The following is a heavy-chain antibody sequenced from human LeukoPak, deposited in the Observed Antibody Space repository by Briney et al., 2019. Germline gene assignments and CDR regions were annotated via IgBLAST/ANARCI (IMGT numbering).Heavy chain of an antibody. CDR3: ARRDYGVPFEP. CDR1: GGSISRSNNW. J-gene: IGHJ5*02. Sequence: PSETLSLTCTVSGGSISRSNNWWTWIRQPPGQRLEWIGSIYGSGSVFYNPSLGSRVTISVDTSKSQFSLKLSSVTAADTAMYYCARRDYGVPFEPWGQGTLVTVSS. V-gene: IGHV4-39*01. D-gene: IGHD3-16*01. CDR2: IYGSGSV.